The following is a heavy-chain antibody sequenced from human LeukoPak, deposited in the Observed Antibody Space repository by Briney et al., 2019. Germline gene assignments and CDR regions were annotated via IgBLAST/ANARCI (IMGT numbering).Heavy chain of an antibody. CDR3: ARDTAGSSGYVNY. D-gene: IGHD3-22*01. CDR2: ISSSSSYI. Sequence: PGGSLRLSCAASGFTFSSYSMNWVRQAPGKGLEWVSSISSSSSYIYYADSVKGRFTISRDNAKNSLYLQMNSLRAEDTAVYYCARDTAGSSGYVNYWGQGTLVTVSS. J-gene: IGHJ4*02. V-gene: IGHV3-21*01. CDR1: GFTFSSYS.